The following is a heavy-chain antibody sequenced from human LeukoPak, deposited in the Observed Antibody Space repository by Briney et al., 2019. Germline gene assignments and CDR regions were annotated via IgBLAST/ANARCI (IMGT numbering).Heavy chain of an antibody. CDR2: ISGSGGST. D-gene: IGHD3-10*01. Sequence: PGGSLRLSCAASGFTFNSYAMSWVRQAPGKGLEWVSAISGSGGSTYSADSAKGRFTISRDNSKNTLYLQMNSLRAEDTAVYYCAKPASYGSGSYYDYYYGMDVWGQGTTVTVSS. CDR1: GFTFNSYA. CDR3: AKPASYGSGSYYDYYYGMDV. J-gene: IGHJ6*02. V-gene: IGHV3-23*01.